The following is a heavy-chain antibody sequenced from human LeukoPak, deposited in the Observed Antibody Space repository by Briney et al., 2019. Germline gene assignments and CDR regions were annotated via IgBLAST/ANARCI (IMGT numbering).Heavy chain of an antibody. CDR2: IYCSGSTSCGST. CDR1: GASIFGQY. CDR3: ARDLISEYSRSHSHFDP. J-gene: IGHJ5*02. Sequence: SETLSLTCTVSGASIFGQYWSWIRRPPGKGLEGIGYIYCSGSTSCGSTSYNPSLKSRVTISVDKNQLSLRLTSVTAADMAVYYCARDLISEYSRSHSHFDPWGQGTLVTVSS. V-gene: IGHV4-4*08. D-gene: IGHD5-12*01.